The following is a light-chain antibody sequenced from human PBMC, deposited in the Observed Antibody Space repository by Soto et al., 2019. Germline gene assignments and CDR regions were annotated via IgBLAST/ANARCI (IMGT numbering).Light chain of an antibody. Sequence: QTVVTQPPSASGTPGQRVTISCSGGSSNIGINAVNWYQQLPGTAPKLLLYSNSQRPSGVPDRFSGSKSGTSASLAISGLHSEDEAYYYCAAWDDSLNGVVFGGGTKLTVL. CDR3: AAWDDSLNGVV. CDR2: SNS. V-gene: IGLV1-44*01. J-gene: IGLJ2*01. CDR1: SSNIGINA.